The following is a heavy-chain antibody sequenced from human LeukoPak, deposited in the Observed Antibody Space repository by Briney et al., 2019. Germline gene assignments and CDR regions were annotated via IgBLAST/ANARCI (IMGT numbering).Heavy chain of an antibody. V-gene: IGHV3-74*01. CDR1: GNYW. D-gene: IGHD2-15*01. CDR3: VVGGSPGY. Sequence: GGSLRLSCAASGNYWMHWVRQAPGKGLVWVSHINSDGSWTSYADFVQGRFTASRDNTKNTRSLEMNSLRAEDTAVYYCVVGGSPGYWGQGTLVTVSS. CDR2: INSDGSWT. J-gene: IGHJ4*02.